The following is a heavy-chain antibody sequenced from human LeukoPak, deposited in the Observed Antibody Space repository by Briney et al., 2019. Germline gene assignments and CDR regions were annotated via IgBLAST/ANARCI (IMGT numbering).Heavy chain of an antibody. CDR3: ARTTGYSSGWADY. CDR2: ISSSSSYI. CDR1: GFTFSSYS. Sequence: GGSLGLSCAASGFTFSSYSMNWVRQAPGKGLEWVSSISSSSSYIYYADSVKGRFTISRDNAKNSLYLQMNSLRAEDTAVYYCARTTGYSSGWADYWGQGTLVTVSS. V-gene: IGHV3-21*01. J-gene: IGHJ4*02. D-gene: IGHD6-19*01.